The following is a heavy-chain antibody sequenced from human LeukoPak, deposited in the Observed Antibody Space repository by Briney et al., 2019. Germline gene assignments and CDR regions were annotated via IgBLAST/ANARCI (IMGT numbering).Heavy chain of an antibody. Sequence: GGSLSLSCAASGFTFSSYEMNWVRQAPGKGLEWISYISRSGSTINYADSVKGRFTISRDDAKYSLYLQMNSLGAEDTAVYYCAKSTVTNYFDNWGQGSLVTVSS. V-gene: IGHV3-48*03. CDR1: GFTFSSYE. CDR3: AKSTVTNYFDN. CDR2: ISRSGSTI. D-gene: IGHD4-17*01. J-gene: IGHJ4*02.